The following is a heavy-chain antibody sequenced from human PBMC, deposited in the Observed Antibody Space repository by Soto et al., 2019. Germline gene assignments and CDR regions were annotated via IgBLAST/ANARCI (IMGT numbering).Heavy chain of an antibody. D-gene: IGHD6-19*01. J-gene: IGHJ3*02. CDR1: GFTFSSYS. V-gene: IGHV3-48*02. Sequence: GGSLRLSCAASGFTFSSYSMNWVRQAPGKGLEWVSYISSSSSTIYYADSVKGRFTISRDNAKNSLYLQMNSLRDEDTAVYYCAGSWYSSGWYISAFDIWGQGTMVTVSS. CDR2: ISSSSSTI. CDR3: AGSWYSSGWYISAFDI.